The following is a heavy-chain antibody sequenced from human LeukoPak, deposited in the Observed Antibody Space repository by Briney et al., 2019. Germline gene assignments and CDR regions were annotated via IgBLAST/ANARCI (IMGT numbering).Heavy chain of an antibody. Sequence: TPSETLSLTYAVYGGSFRGYYWSWIRQPPGKGLEWIGEINHSGSTNYNPSLKSRVTISVDTSKNQFSLKLSSVTAADTAVYYCARYQQRRYDFWSGYYTSTRYYGMDVWGQGTTVTVSS. J-gene: IGHJ6*02. CDR3: ARYQQRRYDFWSGYYTSTRYYGMDV. CDR1: GGSFRGYY. D-gene: IGHD3-3*01. V-gene: IGHV4-34*01. CDR2: INHSGST.